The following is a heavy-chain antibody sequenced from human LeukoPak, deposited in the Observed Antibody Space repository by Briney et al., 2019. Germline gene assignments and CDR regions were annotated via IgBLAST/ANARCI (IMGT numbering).Heavy chain of an antibody. CDR3: ARGPAMVRGVSPLDY. CDR1: GGSFSGYY. Sequence: PSGTLSLTCAVYGGSFSGYYWSWIRQPPGKGLDCIGEINHVGRTKYNPSLKSRVTIPLDTSKNQFSLMLSSVTAADTAVYYCARGPAMVRGVSPLDYWGQGTLVTVSS. CDR2: INHVGRT. V-gene: IGHV4-34*01. J-gene: IGHJ4*02. D-gene: IGHD3-10*01.